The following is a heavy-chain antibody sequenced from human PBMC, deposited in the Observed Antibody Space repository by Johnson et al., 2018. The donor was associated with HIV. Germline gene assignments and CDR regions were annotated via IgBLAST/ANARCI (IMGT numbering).Heavy chain of an antibody. CDR3: ARDIGFGIAAAGPVGSFDI. D-gene: IGHD6-13*01. V-gene: IGHV3-30-3*01. J-gene: IGHJ3*02. Sequence: VQLVESGGGVVQPGRSLRLSCAASGFTFSTFAMHWVRQAPGKGLEWVTIISSDGSNKYYADSVKGRFTISRDNSKNTLYLQMNSLRAEDTAVYYCARDIGFGIAAAGPVGSFDIWGQGTMVTVSS. CDR2: ISSDGSNK. CDR1: GFTFSTFA.